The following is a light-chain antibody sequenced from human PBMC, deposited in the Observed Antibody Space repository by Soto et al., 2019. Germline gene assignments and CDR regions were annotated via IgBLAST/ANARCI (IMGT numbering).Light chain of an antibody. CDR3: QQYGGSRWT. CDR2: GAS. J-gene: IGKJ1*01. V-gene: IGKV3-20*01. CDR1: QSVSSTY. Sequence: EIVLTQSPGTLSLSPGERATLSCRASQSVSSTYLAWYQQKPGQAPRLLIYGASNRATGIPDRISGSGSGTDFTLTISRLEPEDFAVYYCQQYGGSRWTFGQGNRVDI.